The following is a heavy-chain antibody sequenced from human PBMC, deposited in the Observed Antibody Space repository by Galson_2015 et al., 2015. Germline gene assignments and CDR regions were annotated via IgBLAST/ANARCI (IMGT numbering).Heavy chain of an antibody. CDR2: IYTAGST. CDR3: ARDLAYDSSYYYFMDV. J-gene: IGHJ6*02. Sequence: TLSLTCDVSVASISSGNYYWSWVRQPAGKGLEWIGHIYTAGSTNYNPSLKSRLTISVDTSKNQCSLRLTSVTAADTAVYYCARDLAYDSSYYYFMDVWGQGTTVTVSS. D-gene: IGHD2-21*01. CDR1: VASISSGNYY. V-gene: IGHV4-61*09.